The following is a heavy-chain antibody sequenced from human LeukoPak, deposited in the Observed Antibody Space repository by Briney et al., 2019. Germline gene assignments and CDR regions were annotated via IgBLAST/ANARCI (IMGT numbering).Heavy chain of an antibody. V-gene: IGHV3-20*04. CDR3: ARKGAGTSASHFDY. J-gene: IGHJ4*02. CDR2: INWNGGST. Sequence: GGSLRLSCAASGFTFDDYGMSWVRQAPGKGLEWVSGINWNGGSTGYADSVKGRFTISRDNAKNSLYLQMNSLRAEDTAVYYCARKGAGTSASHFDYWGQGTLVTVSS. CDR1: GFTFDDYG. D-gene: IGHD6-19*01.